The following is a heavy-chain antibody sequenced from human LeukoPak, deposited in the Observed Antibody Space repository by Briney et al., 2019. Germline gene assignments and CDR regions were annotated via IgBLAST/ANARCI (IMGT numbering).Heavy chain of an antibody. Sequence: GGSLRLSCVTSGFNLSSYTMNWVRQAPGRGLEWLSCISSSSAYIYYADLVKGRFTISRDNAKNSLYLQMNSLRAEDTALYYCAKDIGAAAGRMGYWGQGTLVTVSS. CDR1: GFNLSSYT. J-gene: IGHJ4*02. V-gene: IGHV3-21*04. CDR3: AKDIGAAAGRMGY. D-gene: IGHD6-13*01. CDR2: ISSSSAYI.